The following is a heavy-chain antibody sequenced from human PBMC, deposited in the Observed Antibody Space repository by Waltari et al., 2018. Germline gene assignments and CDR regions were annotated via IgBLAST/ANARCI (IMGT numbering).Heavy chain of an antibody. V-gene: IGHV4-34*01. CDR3: ARQGPTDRSGFDY. Sequence: QVQLQQWGAGLLKPSETLSLTCAVYGGSFSGYYWSWIRQPPGKGLEWIGEINHSGSTNYNPSRKSRVTISVDTSKNQCSLKLSSVTAADTAVYYCARQGPTDRSGFDYWGQGTLVTVSS. D-gene: IGHD3-16*02. CDR2: INHSGST. J-gene: IGHJ4*02. CDR1: GGSFSGYY.